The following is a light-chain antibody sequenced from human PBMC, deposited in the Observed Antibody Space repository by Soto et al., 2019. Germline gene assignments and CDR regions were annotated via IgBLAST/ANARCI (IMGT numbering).Light chain of an antibody. CDR1: SSDVGGYNY. Sequence: QSVLTQPRSVSGSPGQSVTISCTGTSSDVGGYNYVSWYQQHPGKAPKLMIYDVSKRPSGVPDRFSGSKSGNTASLTISGLKXXXAXXXXCXXYAGSYVFGTGTKVTVL. V-gene: IGLV2-11*01. CDR2: DVS. CDR3: XXYAGSYV. J-gene: IGLJ1*01.